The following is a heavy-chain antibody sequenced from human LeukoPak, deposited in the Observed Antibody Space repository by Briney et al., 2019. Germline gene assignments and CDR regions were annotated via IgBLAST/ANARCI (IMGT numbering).Heavy chain of an antibody. CDR3: ARDYGGNSVYFDY. Sequence: ASVKVSCKASGYTFTGYYMHWVRQAPGQGLEWMGWINPNSGGTNYAQKFQGRVTMTRDTSISTAYVELSRLRSDDTAVYYCARDYGGNSVYFDYWGQGTLVTVSS. J-gene: IGHJ4*02. D-gene: IGHD4-17*01. CDR1: GYTFTGYY. V-gene: IGHV1-2*02. CDR2: INPNSGGT.